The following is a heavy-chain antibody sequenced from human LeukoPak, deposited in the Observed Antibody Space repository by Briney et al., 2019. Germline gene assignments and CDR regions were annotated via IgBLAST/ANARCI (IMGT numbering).Heavy chain of an antibody. CDR2: IYHSGST. V-gene: IGHV4-4*02. J-gene: IGHJ6*03. D-gene: IGHD6-13*01. Sequence: PSETLSLTCAVSGGSISSSNWWSWVRQPPGKGLEWIGEIYHSGSTNYNPSLKSRVTISVDTSKNQFSLKLSSVTAADTAVYYCARVRDSSSWYRYYYYYMDVWGKGTTVTVSS. CDR3: ARVRDSSSWYRYYYYYMDV. CDR1: GGSISSSNW.